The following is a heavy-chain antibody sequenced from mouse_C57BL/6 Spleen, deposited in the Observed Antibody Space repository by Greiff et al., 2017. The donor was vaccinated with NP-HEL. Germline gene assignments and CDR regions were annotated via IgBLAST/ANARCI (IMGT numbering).Heavy chain of an antibody. J-gene: IGHJ4*01. CDR3: ARGEGLLLYYYAMDY. CDR2: IDPSDSET. Sequence: QVQLQQPGAELVRPGSSVKLSCKASGYTFTSYWMHWVKQRPIQGLEWIGNIDPSDSETHYNQKFKDKATLTVDQSSSTAYMQLSSLTSEDSAVYYCARGEGLLLYYYAMDYWGQGTSVTVSS. D-gene: IGHD2-10*01. V-gene: IGHV1-52*01. CDR1: GYTFTSYW.